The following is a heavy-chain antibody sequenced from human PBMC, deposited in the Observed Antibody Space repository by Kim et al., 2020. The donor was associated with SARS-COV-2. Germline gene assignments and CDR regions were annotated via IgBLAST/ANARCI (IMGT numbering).Heavy chain of an antibody. J-gene: IGHJ4*01. D-gene: IGHD2-15*01. Sequence: SETLSLTCTVSGESFSGYTWTWVRQTPGRGLEWVGEIHHNGGTNYTPSLKSRVTISVDTSKSQYSLKLTSGTAADTAVEYCARGRIMRVPGGMTAFFDY. CDR2: IHHNGGT. V-gene: IGHV4-34*01. CDR3: ARGRIMRVPGGMTAFFDY. CDR1: GESFSGYT.